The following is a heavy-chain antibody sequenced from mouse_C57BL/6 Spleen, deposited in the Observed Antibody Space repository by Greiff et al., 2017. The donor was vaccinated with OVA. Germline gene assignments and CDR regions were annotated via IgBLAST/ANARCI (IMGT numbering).Heavy chain of an antibody. CDR2: IDPGSGST. CDR3: ARGHITGGGARFDY. D-gene: IGHD1-1*01. V-gene: IGHV1-55*01. CDR1: GYTFTSYW. J-gene: IGHJ2*01. Sequence: QVQLQQPGAELVKPGASVKLSCKASGYTFTSYWITWVKQRPGPGLEWIGNIDPGSGSTNYNEKFKSKATLTVDTPSSTAYMQLSSLTSEDSAVYYGARGHITGGGARFDYWGQGTTLTVSA.